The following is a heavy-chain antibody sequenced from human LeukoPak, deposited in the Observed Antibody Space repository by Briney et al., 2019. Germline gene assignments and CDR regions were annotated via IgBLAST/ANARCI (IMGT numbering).Heavy chain of an antibody. D-gene: IGHD4-23*01. CDR1: GGSISSGGYY. J-gene: IGHJ5*02. CDR2: VYYSGST. CDR3: ARDRLRWGFGP. Sequence: SETLSLTCTVSGGSISSGGYYWSWIRQHPGKGLEWIGYVYYSGSTYYNPSLKSRVTISVDTSKNQFSLKLSSVTAADTAVYYCARDRLRWGFGPWGQGTLVTVSS. V-gene: IGHV4-31*03.